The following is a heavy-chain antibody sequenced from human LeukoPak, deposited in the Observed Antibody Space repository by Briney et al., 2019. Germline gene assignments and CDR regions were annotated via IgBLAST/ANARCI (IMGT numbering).Heavy chain of an antibody. D-gene: IGHD3-16*01. V-gene: IGHV4-4*02. CDR1: GASISNNNW. Sequence: SGTLSLTCSVSGASISNNNWWSWVRQVPGKGLEWIGEIYHTGSTNYNPSLQSRPTISLDKSKNQFSLTLTFVTTADTAVYYCARDGAVPETWGNYFDYWGQGTPVTVSS. J-gene: IGHJ4*02. CDR2: IYHTGST. CDR3: ARDGAVPETWGNYFDY.